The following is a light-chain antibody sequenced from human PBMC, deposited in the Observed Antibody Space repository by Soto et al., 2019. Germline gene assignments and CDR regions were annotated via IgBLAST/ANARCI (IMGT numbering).Light chain of an antibody. CDR3: QQYYTTLT. Sequence: DIVMTQSPDSLAVSLGERATINCKSSQSVLLTSNNKNYLAWYQQKPGQPPKASTRESGVPDRFSGSGSGTDFTLTITSLHAEDVAVYYCQQYYTTLTFGGGTKVEIK. J-gene: IGKJ4*01. CDR2: AS. CDR1: QSVLLTSNNKNY. V-gene: IGKV4-1*01.